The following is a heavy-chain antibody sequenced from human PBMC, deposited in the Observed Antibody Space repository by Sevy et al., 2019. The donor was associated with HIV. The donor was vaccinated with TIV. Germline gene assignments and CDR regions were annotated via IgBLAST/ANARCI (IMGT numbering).Heavy chain of an antibody. CDR2: ISAYNGNT. CDR1: GYTFTSYG. J-gene: IGHJ1*01. CDR3: ARSGYIRLGELSSEYFQH. V-gene: IGHV1-18*01. Sequence: ASVKVSCKASGYTFTSYGISWVRQAPGQGLEWMGWISAYNGNTNYAQKLQGRVTMTTDTSTRTAYMELRSLRSDDTAVYYCARSGYIRLGELSSEYFQHWGQGTLVTVSS. D-gene: IGHD3-16*02.